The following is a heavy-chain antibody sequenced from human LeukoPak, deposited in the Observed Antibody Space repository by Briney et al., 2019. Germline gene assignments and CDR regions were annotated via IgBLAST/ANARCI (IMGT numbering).Heavy chain of an antibody. J-gene: IGHJ4*02. CDR1: GYSFTSYY. D-gene: IGHD2/OR15-2a*01. V-gene: IGHV1-46*01. CDR2: INPTTGST. Sequence: ASVKVSFKASGYSFTSYYIHWVRQAPGQGLEWMGIINPTTGSTIYAQTFQGRVTMTRDVSTSTVYMDLSSLRSADTAVYYCARCGPFYRCPSEYYFDYWGQGTLVSVSS. CDR3: ARCGPFYRCPSEYYFDY.